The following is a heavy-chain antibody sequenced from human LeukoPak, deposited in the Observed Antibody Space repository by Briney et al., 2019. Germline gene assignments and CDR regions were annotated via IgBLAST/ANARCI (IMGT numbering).Heavy chain of an antibody. CDR2: INPNSGGT. J-gene: IGHJ4*02. CDR1: GYTFTGYY. Sequence: ASVKVSCKASGYTFTGYYMRWVRQAPGQGLEWMGWINPNSGGTNYAQKFQGRVTMTRDTSISTAYMELSRLRSDDTAVYYCARAPRRAAATLSFFDYWGQGTLVTVSS. V-gene: IGHV1-2*02. CDR3: ARAPRRAAATLSFFDY. D-gene: IGHD2-15*01.